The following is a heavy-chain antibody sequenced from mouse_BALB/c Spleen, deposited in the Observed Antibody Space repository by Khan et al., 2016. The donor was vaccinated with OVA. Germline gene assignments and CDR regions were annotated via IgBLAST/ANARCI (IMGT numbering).Heavy chain of an antibody. CDR1: GYTFTNYG. V-gene: IGHV9-3-1*01. Sequence: QVQLVQSGPELKKPGETVKISRKASGYTFTNYGMNWVKQAPGKGLKWMGWINTYSGEPTYADDFKGRSAFSLATSASTAYLQIKNLKNEDTATYFCARSNAYWYFDVWGAGTTVTVSS. CDR2: INTYSGEP. J-gene: IGHJ1*01. CDR3: ARSNAYWYFDV.